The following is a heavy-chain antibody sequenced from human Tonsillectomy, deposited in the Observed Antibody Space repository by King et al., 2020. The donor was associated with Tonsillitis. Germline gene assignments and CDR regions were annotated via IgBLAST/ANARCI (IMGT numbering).Heavy chain of an antibody. J-gene: IGHJ4*02. CDR3: ASLRSGSFDY. CDR2: IKQDGSEK. Sequence: VQLVESGGGLVQPGGSLRLSCAASVFTFSSDWISWVRQAPGKGLEWVATIKQDGSEKYYLDSVKGRFTISRDNAKNSLYLQMNSLRAEDTAVYYCASLRSGSFDYWGQGTLVTVSS. D-gene: IGHD6-19*01. CDR1: VFTFSSDW. V-gene: IGHV3-7*01.